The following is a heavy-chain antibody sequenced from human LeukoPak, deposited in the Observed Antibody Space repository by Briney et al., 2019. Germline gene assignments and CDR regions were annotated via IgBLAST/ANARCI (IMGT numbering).Heavy chain of an antibody. CDR3: ARKHGSGGSYFDY. CDR1: GFSFSSYA. Sequence: GGSLRLSCAASGFSFSSYAIHWVRQAPGKGLEWVALISSDGSYNSYADSVRGRFTISRDNSQSTLYLHLNSLRPEDTAVYYCARKHGSGGSYFDYWGQGTLVTVSS. D-gene: IGHD1-26*01. J-gene: IGHJ4*02. CDR2: ISSDGSYN. V-gene: IGHV3-30*03.